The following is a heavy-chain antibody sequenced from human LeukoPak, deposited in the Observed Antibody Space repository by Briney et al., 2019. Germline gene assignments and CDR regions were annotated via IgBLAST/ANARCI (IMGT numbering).Heavy chain of an antibody. Sequence: ASVKVSCKASGYTFTSYAMNWVRQAPGQGLEWMGWINANTGNPTYAQGFTGRVVFSLDTSVSTAYLQINSLKAEDTAVYYCARDIGALTTQVPPDAFDIRGQGTMVTVSS. V-gene: IGHV7-4-1*02. CDR2: INANTGNP. D-gene: IGHD6-6*01. CDR1: GYTFTSYA. CDR3: ARDIGALTTQVPPDAFDI. J-gene: IGHJ3*02.